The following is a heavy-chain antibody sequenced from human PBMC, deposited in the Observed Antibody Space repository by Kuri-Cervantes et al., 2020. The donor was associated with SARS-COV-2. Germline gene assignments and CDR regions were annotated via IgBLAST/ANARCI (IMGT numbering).Heavy chain of an antibody. J-gene: IGHJ6*02. CDR2: ISDDGRKK. V-gene: IGHV3-30-3*02. D-gene: IGHD1-26*01. Sequence: GGSLRLSCAVSGFTFNNHAMYWVRQAPGKGLEWVAVISDDGRKKYYRDSVKGRFTISRDNSKNTLYLQMNSLRAEDTAVYYCAKCGELLTSSYYYYGMDVWGQGTTVTVSS. CDR1: GFTFNNHA. CDR3: AKCGELLTSSYYYYGMDV.